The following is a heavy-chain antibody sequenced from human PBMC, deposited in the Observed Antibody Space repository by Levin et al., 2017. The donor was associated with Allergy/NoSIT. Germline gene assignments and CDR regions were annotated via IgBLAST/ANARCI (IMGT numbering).Heavy chain of an antibody. CDR1: GGSISSSSYY. CDR2: IYYSGST. CDR3: ASRGYDFWSGWGYGNWFDP. Sequence: KASETLSLTCTVSGGSISSSSYYWGWIRQPPGTGLEWIGSIYYSGSTYYNPSLKSRVTISVDTSKNQFSLKLSSVTAADTAVYYCASRGYDFWSGWGYGNWFDPWGQGTLVTVSS. J-gene: IGHJ5*02. D-gene: IGHD3-3*01. V-gene: IGHV4-39*01.